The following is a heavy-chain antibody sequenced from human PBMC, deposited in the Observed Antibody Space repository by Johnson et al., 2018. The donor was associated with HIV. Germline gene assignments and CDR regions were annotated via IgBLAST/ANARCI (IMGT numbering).Heavy chain of an antibody. J-gene: IGHJ3*02. CDR1: GFTFSDYY. V-gene: IGHV3-74*02. D-gene: IGHD3-16*01. CDR3: TKMGALGAFDI. CDR2: INSDGSST. Sequence: VQLVESGGGLVKPGGSLRLSCAASGFTFSDYYMSWIRQAPGKGLEWVSRINSDGSSTSYADSVKGRFTISRDNAKNTLSLQMNSLRAEDTAVYYCTKMGALGAFDIWGQGTMVTVSS.